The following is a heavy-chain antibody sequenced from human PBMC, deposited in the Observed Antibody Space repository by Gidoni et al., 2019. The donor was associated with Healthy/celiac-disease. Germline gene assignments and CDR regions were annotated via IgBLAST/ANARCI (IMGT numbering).Heavy chain of an antibody. CDR3: ASQRYCSGGSCYYYYGMDV. CDR1: GGTFSSYA. CDR2: IIPIFGTA. V-gene: IGHV1-69*01. D-gene: IGHD2-15*01. Sequence: QVQLVQSGAEVKKPGSSVKVSCKASGGTFSSYAISWVRQAPGQGLEWMGGIIPIFGTANYAQKFQGRVTITADESTSTAYMELSSLRSEDTAVYYCASQRYCSGGSCYYYYGMDVWGQGTTVTVSS. J-gene: IGHJ6*02.